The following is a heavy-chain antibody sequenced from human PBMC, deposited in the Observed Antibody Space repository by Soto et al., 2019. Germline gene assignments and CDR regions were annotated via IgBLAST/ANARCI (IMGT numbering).Heavy chain of an antibody. CDR3: ARANFSLGVTYYYYYGMDV. CDR1: GYGNTIYA. V-gene: IGHV1-69*13. D-gene: IGHD3-16*02. CDR2: IIAIFGTA. Sequence: SVNVSCKTSGYGNTIYAMHWVRQAPGQRLEWMGGIIAIFGTANYAQKFQGRVTITADESTSTAYMELSSLRSEDTAVYYCARANFSLGVTYYYYYGMDVWGQGTTVTVSS. J-gene: IGHJ6*02.